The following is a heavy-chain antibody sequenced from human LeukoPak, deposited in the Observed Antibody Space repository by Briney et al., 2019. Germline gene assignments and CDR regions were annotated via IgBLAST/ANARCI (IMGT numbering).Heavy chain of an antibody. V-gene: IGHV3-23*01. D-gene: IGHD6-13*01. CDR2: ISGSAGST. J-gene: IGHJ4*02. Sequence: GGSLRLSCAASGFTFSSDAMSWVRQAPGKGLEWVSTISGSAGSTFYADSVKGRFTISRDNSKNTLYLQMNSPRDEDTAVYYCAKGSRYSSSWTFDYWGQGTLVTVS. CDR3: AKGSRYSSSWTFDY. CDR1: GFTFSSDA.